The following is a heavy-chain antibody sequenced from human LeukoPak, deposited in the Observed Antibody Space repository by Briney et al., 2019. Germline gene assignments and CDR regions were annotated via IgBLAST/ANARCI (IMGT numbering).Heavy chain of an antibody. Sequence: ASVKVSCKTSGYTFTKYGISWVRQAPGQGPEWMGWISVYDGNTNYAQKLQDRLTLTTDTSTDAAHMELRSLRSDDTAVYYCVRARGDRSGYYRYWGQGTLVTVSS. CDR1: GYTFTKYG. J-gene: IGHJ4*02. V-gene: IGHV1-18*01. CDR2: ISVYDGNT. D-gene: IGHD3-22*01. CDR3: VRARGDRSGYYRY.